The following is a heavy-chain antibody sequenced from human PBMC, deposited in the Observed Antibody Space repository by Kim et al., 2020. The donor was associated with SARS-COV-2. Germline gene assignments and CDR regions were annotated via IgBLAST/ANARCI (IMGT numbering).Heavy chain of an antibody. CDR3: AKDVTASV. D-gene: IGHD6-19*01. CDR1: GFTFSDYS. V-gene: IGHV3-23*01. CDR2: ISGSAIGT. J-gene: IGHJ4*02. Sequence: GGSLRLSCAASGFTFSDYSMSWFRQAPGKGLEWVSSISGSAIGTYYADSVKGRFTISRDNSKSTLVLQMNSLRAEDTAVFYCAKDVTASVWGQGTLVTVSS.